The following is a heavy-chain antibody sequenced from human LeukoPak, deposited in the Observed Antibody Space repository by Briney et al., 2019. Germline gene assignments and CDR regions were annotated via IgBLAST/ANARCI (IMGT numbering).Heavy chain of an antibody. CDR2: ISSGGSNV. V-gene: IGHV3-21*01. J-gene: IGHJ4*02. CDR1: GFSFSSYT. CDR3: AVCSSTSCPDY. D-gene: IGHD2-2*01. Sequence: GGSLRLSCAASGFSFSSYTMHWVRQAPGEGLEWVSSISSGGSNVLYGDSLKGRFTISRDNAKNSLHLQMNSLRVEDTAIYFCAVCSSTSCPDYWGQGTLVTVSS.